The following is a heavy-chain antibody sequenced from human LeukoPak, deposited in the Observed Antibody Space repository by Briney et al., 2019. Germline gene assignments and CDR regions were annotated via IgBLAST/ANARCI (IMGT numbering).Heavy chain of an antibody. CDR1: GFTFSSYA. Sequence: GGSLRLSCAASGFTFSSYAMHWVRQAPGKGLEWVAVISYDGSNKYYADSVKGRFTISRDNAMNSLCLQMNSLKAEDTAVYYCARGYTSGYYTGHYFDYWGQGTLVTVSS. CDR3: ARGYTSGYYTGHYFDY. CDR2: ISYDGSNK. V-gene: IGHV3-30-3*01. J-gene: IGHJ4*02. D-gene: IGHD3-3*01.